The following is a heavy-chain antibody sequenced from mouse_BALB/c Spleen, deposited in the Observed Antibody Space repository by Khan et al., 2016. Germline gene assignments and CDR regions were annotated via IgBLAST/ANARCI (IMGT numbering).Heavy chain of an antibody. CDR3: ARQGDGYFFDY. CDR2: ISSGGSYT. J-gene: IGHJ2*01. D-gene: IGHD2-3*01. Sequence: EVELVESGGDLVKPGGSLKLSCAASGFTFSSYGMSWVRQTPDKRLEWVATISSGGSYTYYPDSVKGRFTISRDNATNTLYLQMSSLKSEDTAMYYCARQGDGYFFDYWGQGTTLTVSS. V-gene: IGHV5-6*01. CDR1: GFTFSSYG.